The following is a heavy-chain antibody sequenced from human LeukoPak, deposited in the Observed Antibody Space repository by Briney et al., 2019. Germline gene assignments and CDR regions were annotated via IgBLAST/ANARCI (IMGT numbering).Heavy chain of an antibody. CDR3: ARGSPTQYCSGASCYSGYFQH. CDR1: GGSLSSYY. J-gene: IGHJ1*01. CDR2: IYYSGST. Sequence: SETLSLTCTVSGGSLSSYYWSWIRQPPGKGLEWIGYIYYSGSTNYNPSLKSRVTMSVDTSKSQFSLKLNSVTAADTAVYYCARGSPTQYCSGASCYSGYFQHWGQGTLVTVSS. V-gene: IGHV4-59*01. D-gene: IGHD2-15*01.